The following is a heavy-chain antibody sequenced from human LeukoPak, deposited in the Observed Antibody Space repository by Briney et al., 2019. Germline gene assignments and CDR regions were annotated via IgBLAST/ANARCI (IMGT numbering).Heavy chain of an antibody. CDR2: IYYSGST. V-gene: IGHV4-39*01. Sequence: PSETLSLTCTVSGGSISSSSYYWGWIRQPPGKGLEWIGSIYYSGSTYYNPSFKSRVTISVDTSKNQFSLKLSSVTAADTAVYYCARQSSGFDYWGQGTLVTVSS. J-gene: IGHJ4*02. CDR1: GGSISSSSYY. D-gene: IGHD6-19*01. CDR3: ARQSSGFDY.